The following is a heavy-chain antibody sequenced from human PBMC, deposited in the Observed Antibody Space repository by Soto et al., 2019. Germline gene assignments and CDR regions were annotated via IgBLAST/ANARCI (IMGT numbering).Heavy chain of an antibody. Sequence: GGSLRLSCAASGFTVSSNYMSWVRQAPGKGLEWVSVIYSGGSTYYADSVKGRFTISRDNSKNTLYLQMNSLRAEDTAVYYCAREIRGSYSYYYYGMDVWGQGTTVTVSS. J-gene: IGHJ6*02. CDR1: GFTVSSNY. D-gene: IGHD1-26*01. V-gene: IGHV3-53*01. CDR3: AREIRGSYSYYYYGMDV. CDR2: IYSGGST.